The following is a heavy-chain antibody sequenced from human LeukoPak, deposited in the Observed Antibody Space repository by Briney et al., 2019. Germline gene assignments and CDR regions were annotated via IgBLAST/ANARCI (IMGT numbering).Heavy chain of an antibody. CDR1: GFTFSNYG. CDR2: TLLNGNNN. CDR3: ARDRLEALAGTRGFDY. V-gene: IGHV3-30*02. Sequence: PGGSLRLSCAASGFTFSNYGMHWVRQAPGKGLEWVALTLLNGNNNYYADSVKGRFTISRDNSKNTLCLQMNSLRPEDTAVYSCARDRLEALAGTRGFDYWGQGILVTVSS. J-gene: IGHJ4*02. D-gene: IGHD6-19*01.